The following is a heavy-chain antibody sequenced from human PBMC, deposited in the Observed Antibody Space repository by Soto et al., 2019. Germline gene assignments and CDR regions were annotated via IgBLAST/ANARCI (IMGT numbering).Heavy chain of an antibody. V-gene: IGHV3-23*01. CDR2: ISGDGYST. CDR3: AKSSGYYDSRARFDY. J-gene: IGHJ4*02. Sequence: EVQLLESGGGLVQPGGSLRLSCAASGFSFNSFAMSWVRQAPGKGLEWVSAISGDGYSTYYADSVKGRFTVSRDNSNNTHYLQMDSLRAEHTAVYYCAKSSGYYDSRARFDYWGQGSLVTVSS. CDR1: GFSFNSFA. D-gene: IGHD3-22*01.